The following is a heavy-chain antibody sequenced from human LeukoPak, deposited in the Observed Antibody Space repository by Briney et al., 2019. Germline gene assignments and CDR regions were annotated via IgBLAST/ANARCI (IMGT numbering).Heavy chain of an antibody. CDR3: ARYLDLQLWLPRGGREDAFDI. CDR2: ISTSSSYI. D-gene: IGHD5-18*01. Sequence: GGSLRLSCAASGFTFSSYGIYWVRQAPGKGLEWVSSISTSSSYIYYADSVKGRFTISRDNAKNSLYLQMNSLRAEDTAVYYCARYLDLQLWLPRGGREDAFDIWGQGTMVTVSS. V-gene: IGHV3-21*01. CDR1: GFTFSSYG. J-gene: IGHJ3*02.